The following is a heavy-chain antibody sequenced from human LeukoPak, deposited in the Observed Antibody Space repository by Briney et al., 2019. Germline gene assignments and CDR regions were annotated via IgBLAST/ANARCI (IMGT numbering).Heavy chain of an antibody. D-gene: IGHD1-26*01. CDR1: GLTFSDYY. V-gene: IGHV3-11*04. CDR2: ISSGSNTI. CDR3: ARDRSSYSDS. Sequence: GGSLRLSCAASGLTFSDYYMSWIRQAPGKGLEWISYISSGSNTIFYADSVQGRFTISRDNSKNSLFLQMNSLRADDTAVYFCARDRSSYSDSWGQGTLVTVSS. J-gene: IGHJ5*02.